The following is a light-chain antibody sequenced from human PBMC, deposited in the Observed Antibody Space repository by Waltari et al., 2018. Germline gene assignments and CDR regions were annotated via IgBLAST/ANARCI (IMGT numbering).Light chain of an antibody. CDR2: EVT. CDR1: SHYVGTYDL. V-gene: IGLV2-23*02. J-gene: IGLJ2*01. CDR3: CSYSGDLSFGVV. Sequence: QSALTQPASVSGSPGQSITIACTGTSHYVGTYDLVSWYQQHPGKAPKLIIYEVTKRPSGFSNRFSGSKSGNTASLTISGLHTEDEGDYYCCSYSGDLSFGVVFGGGTKLTVL.